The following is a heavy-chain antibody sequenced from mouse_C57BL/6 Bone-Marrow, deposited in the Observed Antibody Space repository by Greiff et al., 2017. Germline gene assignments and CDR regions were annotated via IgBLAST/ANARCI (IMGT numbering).Heavy chain of an antibody. Sequence: EVQLVESGGGLVKPGGSLTLSCAASGFTFSDYGMHWVRQAPEKGLEWVAYISSGSSTIYYADTVKGRFTISRDNAKNTLFLQMTSLRSEDTAMYYCARRLRAWFAYWGQGTLVTVSA. CDR3: ARRLRAWFAY. CDR1: GFTFSDYG. V-gene: IGHV5-17*01. J-gene: IGHJ3*01. CDR2: ISSGSSTI.